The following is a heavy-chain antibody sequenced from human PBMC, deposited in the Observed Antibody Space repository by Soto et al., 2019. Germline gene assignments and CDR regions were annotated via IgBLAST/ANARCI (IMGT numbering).Heavy chain of an antibody. V-gene: IGHV3-21*01. CDR1: GFTFSSYS. J-gene: IGHJ4*02. D-gene: IGHD3-9*01. CDR2: ISSSSSYI. Sequence: GGSLRLSCAASGFTFSSYSMNWVRQAPGKGLEWVSSISSSSSYIYYADSVKGRFTISRDNAKNSLYLQMNSLRAEDTAVYYCARGETRLRYFDWSPTPNSPIDYWGQGTLVTVSS. CDR3: ARGETRLRYFDWSPTPNSPIDY.